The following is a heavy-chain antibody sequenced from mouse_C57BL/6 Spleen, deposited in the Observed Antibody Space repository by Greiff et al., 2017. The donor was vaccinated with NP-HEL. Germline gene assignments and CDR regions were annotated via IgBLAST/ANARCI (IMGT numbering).Heavy chain of an antibody. CDR2: IDPETGGT. D-gene: IGHD2-1*01. Sequence: VQLQQSGAELVRPGASVTLSCKASGYTFTDYEMHWVKQTPVHGLEWIGAIDPETGGTAYNQKFKGKAILTADKSSSTAYMELRSLTSEDSAVYYCTRSIGTGNYDYWGQGTTLTVSA. J-gene: IGHJ2*01. V-gene: IGHV1-15*01. CDR3: TRSIGTGNYDY. CDR1: GYTFTDYE.